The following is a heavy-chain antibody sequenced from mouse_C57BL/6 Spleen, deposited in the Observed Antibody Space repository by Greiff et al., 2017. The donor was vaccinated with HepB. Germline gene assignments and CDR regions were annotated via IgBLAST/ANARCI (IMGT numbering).Heavy chain of an antibody. D-gene: IGHD1-1*01. Sequence: EVKLMESGGGLVKPGGSLKLSCAASGFTFSSYTMSWVRQTPEKRLEWVATISGGGGNTYYPDSVKGRFTISRDNAKNTLYLQMSSLRSEDTALDYCASSLRSLYYYAMDYWGQGTSVTVSS. CDR3: ASSLRSLYYYAMDY. J-gene: IGHJ4*01. CDR2: ISGGGGNT. CDR1: GFTFSSYT. V-gene: IGHV5-9*01.